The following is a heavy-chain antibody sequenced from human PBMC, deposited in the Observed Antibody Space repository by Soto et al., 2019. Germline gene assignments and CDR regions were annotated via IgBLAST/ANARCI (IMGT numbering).Heavy chain of an antibody. J-gene: IGHJ6*02. D-gene: IGHD6-13*01. Sequence: GGSLRLSCAASGFTFSSYAMHWVRQAPGKGLEWVAVISYDGSNKYYADSVKGRFTISRDNSKNTLYLQMNSLRAEDTAVYYCARSYSSSWELYYYYYGMDVWGQGTTVTVSS. CDR3: ARSYSSSWELYYYYYGMDV. CDR2: ISYDGSNK. CDR1: GFTFSSYA. V-gene: IGHV3-30-3*01.